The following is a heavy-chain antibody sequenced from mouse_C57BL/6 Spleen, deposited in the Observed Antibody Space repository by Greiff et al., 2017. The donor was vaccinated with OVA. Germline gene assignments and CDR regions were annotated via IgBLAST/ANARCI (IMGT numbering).Heavy chain of an antibody. J-gene: IGHJ4*01. CDR3: ARDDDDYAMDY. CDR1: GYTFTSYW. Sequence: VQLQQPGAELVKPGASVKLSCKASGYTFTSYWMHWVKQRPGQGLEWIGMIHPNSGSTNYNEKFKSKATLTVDKSSSTAYMQLSSLTSEDSAVYYCARDDDDYAMDYWGQGTSVTVSS. CDR2: IHPNSGST. D-gene: IGHD2-12*01. V-gene: IGHV1-64*01.